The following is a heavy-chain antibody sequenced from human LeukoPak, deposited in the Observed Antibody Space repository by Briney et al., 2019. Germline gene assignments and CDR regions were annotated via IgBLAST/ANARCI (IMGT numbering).Heavy chain of an antibody. CDR2: ISYDGSNK. D-gene: IGHD2-2*01. Sequence: GRSLRLSCVASGFTFSSYGMHWVRQAPGKGLEWVAVISYDGSNKYYADSVKGRFTISRDNSKNTLYLQMNSLRAEDTAVYYCANFHCSSTSCYLDAFDIWGQGTMVTVSS. V-gene: IGHV3-30*18. J-gene: IGHJ3*02. CDR1: GFTFSSYG. CDR3: ANFHCSSTSCYLDAFDI.